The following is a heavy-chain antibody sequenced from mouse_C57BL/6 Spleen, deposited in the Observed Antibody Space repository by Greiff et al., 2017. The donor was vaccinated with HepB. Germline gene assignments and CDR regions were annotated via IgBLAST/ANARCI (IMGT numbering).Heavy chain of an antibody. J-gene: IGHJ3*01. CDR2: IDPENGDT. D-gene: IGHD2-10*02. CDR1: GFNIKDDY. Sequence: VQLKESGAELVRPGASVKLSCTASGFNIKDDYMHWVKQRPEQGLEWIGWIDPENGDTEYASKFQGKATITADTSSNTAYLQLSSLTSEDTAVYYCTARMGRFAYWGQGTLVTVSA. CDR3: TARMGRFAY. V-gene: IGHV14-4*01.